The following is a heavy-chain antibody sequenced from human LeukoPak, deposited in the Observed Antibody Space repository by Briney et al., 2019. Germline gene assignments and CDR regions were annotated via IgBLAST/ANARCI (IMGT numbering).Heavy chain of an antibody. CDR1: GFTFSSYA. D-gene: IGHD3-9*01. J-gene: IGHJ4*02. V-gene: IGHV3-23*01. CDR2: ISGSGGST. CDR3: AKANELYYDILTGYYTYDY. Sequence: GGSLRLSCAASGFTFSSYAMSWVRQAPGKGLEWVSAISGSGGSTYYADSVKGRFTISRDNSKNTLYLQMNSLRAEDTAVYYCAKANELYYDILTGYYTYDYWGQGTLVTVSS.